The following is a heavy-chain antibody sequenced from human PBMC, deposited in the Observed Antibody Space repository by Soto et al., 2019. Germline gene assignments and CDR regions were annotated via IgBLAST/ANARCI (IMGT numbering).Heavy chain of an antibody. CDR2: ISSSSSYI. J-gene: IGHJ5*02. CDR1: GFTFSSYS. V-gene: IGHV3-21*01. Sequence: PGGSLRLSCAASGFTFSSYSMNWVRQAPGKGLEWVSSISSSSSYIYYADSVKGRFTISRDNAKNSLYLQMNSLRAEDTAVYYCAIGSQRGQYPRVPAADWLGHWGQG. CDR3: AIGSQRGQYPRVPAADWLGH. D-gene: IGHD2-2*01.